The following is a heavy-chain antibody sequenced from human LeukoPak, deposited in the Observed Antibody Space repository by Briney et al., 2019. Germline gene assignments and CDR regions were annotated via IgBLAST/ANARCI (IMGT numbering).Heavy chain of an antibody. V-gene: IGHV4-59*01. J-gene: IGHJ4*02. CDR2: IYYSGST. D-gene: IGHD3-10*01. CDR1: GGSISSYY. CDR3: AGLRRLWFGGLSDIDY. Sequence: PSETLSLTCTVSGGSISSYYWSWIRQPPGKGLEWIGYIYYSGSTNYNPSLKSRVTISVDTSKNQFSLKLSSVTAADTAVYYCAGLRRLWFGGLSDIDYWGQGTLVTVSS.